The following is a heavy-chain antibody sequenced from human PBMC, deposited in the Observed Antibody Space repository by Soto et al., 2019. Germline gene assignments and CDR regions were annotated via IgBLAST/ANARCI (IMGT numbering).Heavy chain of an antibody. Sequence: EVQLVESGGGLVQPGGSLRLSCAASGFTFSGYDMHWLRQATGKGLEWVSAIGAAGDTYYQVSVKGRFAISRDNAKNSFYFQMNNMSDGDTAVNYGAHGRAAAGTWFDYWGHGTLVTVSS. J-gene: IGHJ4*01. CDR1: GFTFSGYD. CDR3: AHGRAAAGTWFDY. D-gene: IGHD6-13*01. V-gene: IGHV3-13*01. CDR2: IGAAGDT.